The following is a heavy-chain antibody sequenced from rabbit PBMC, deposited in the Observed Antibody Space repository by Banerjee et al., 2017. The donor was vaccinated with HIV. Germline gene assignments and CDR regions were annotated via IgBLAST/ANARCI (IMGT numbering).Heavy chain of an antibody. J-gene: IGHJ6*01. V-gene: IGHV1S40*01. CDR2: IYASSGST. CDR3: ARDPYSYGGSGEDITL. CDR1: GFSFSSSYY. D-gene: IGHD4-2*01. Sequence: QSLEESGGDLVKPGASLTLPCTASGFSFSSSYYMCWVRQAPGKGLEWIACIYASSGSTWYASWVNGRFTISKTSSTTVTLQMTSLTAADTATYFCARDPYSYGGSGEDITLWGPGTLVTVS.